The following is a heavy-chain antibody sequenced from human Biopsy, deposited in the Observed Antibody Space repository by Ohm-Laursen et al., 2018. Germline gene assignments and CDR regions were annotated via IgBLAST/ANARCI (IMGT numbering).Heavy chain of an antibody. CDR2: ILHNRGT. CDR3: ARDYSWDY. D-gene: IGHD2-15*01. J-gene: IGHJ4*02. V-gene: IGHV4-38-2*02. CDR1: GYIIDSNYY. Sequence: GTLSLTCTVSGYIIDSNYYWGWIRQPPGKGLERIGSILHNRGTFYNPSLQSRITISVDTSKNQFSLKLISVTAADTAVYYCARDYSWDYWGQGILVTVSS.